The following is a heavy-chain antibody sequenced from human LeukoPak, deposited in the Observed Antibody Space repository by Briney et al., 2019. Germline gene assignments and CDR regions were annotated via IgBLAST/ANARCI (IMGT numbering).Heavy chain of an antibody. J-gene: IGHJ4*02. CDR3: AKDPTGDRHY. V-gene: IGHV3-30*18. Sequence: GGSLRLSCAASGFTFSSYGMHWVRQAPGKGLEWVAVISYDGSNKYYADSVKGRFTISRDNSKNTLYLQMNSLRAEDTAVYYCAKDPTGDRHYWDQGTLVTVSS. CDR2: ISYDGSNK. D-gene: IGHD7-27*01. CDR1: GFTFSSYG.